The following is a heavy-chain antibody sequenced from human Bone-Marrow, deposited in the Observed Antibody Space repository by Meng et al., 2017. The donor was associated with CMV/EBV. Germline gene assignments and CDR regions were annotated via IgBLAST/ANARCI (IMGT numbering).Heavy chain of an antibody. D-gene: IGHD5-18*01. V-gene: IGHV3-9*01. J-gene: IGHJ6*02. CDR2: ISWNSGSI. CDR3: AKDRGQVWFYGMDV. CDR1: GFTFDDYA. Sequence: LKISCAASGFTFDDYAMHWVRQAPGKGLEWVSGISWNSGSIGYADSVKGRFTISRDNAKNSLYLQMNSLRAEDTALYYCAKDRGQVWFYGMDVWGQGTTVTVSS.